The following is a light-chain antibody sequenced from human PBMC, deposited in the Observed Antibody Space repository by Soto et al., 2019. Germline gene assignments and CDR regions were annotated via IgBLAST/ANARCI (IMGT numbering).Light chain of an antibody. CDR3: SSFTDTSTLYV. V-gene: IGLV2-14*01. J-gene: IGLJ1*01. CDR2: EVS. Sequence: QSVLTQPASVSRSPGQSITISCTGTSSDVGGSIYVSWYQQHPGKAPKLIISEVSSRPSGVSNRFSGSKSGNTASLTISGLQAEDEADYYCSSFTDTSTLYVFGTGTKVTV. CDR1: SSDVGGSIY.